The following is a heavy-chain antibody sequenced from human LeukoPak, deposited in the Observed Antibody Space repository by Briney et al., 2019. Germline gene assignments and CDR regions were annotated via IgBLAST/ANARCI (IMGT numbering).Heavy chain of an antibody. V-gene: IGHV3-53*01. Sequence: GGSLRFSCAASGYTLSSYAMSWVCQAPGKGLEWVSVIYSGGITYYADSVKGRFTISRDNSKNTLYLQMNSLRAEDTAVYYCARDLQGYYMQQYYYYMDVWGKGTTVTISS. J-gene: IGHJ6*03. CDR2: IYSGGIT. D-gene: IGHD3-3*01. CDR1: GYTLSSYA. CDR3: ARDLQGYYMQQYYYYMDV.